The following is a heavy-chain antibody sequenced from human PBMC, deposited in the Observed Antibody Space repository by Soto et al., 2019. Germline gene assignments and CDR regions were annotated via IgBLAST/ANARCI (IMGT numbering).Heavy chain of an antibody. D-gene: IGHD4-17*01. Sequence: GGSLRLSCAASGFTFNTHGMHWVRQSPGKGLEWVAVIWYDGSQRYYADFVRGRFTISRDNSQNTLYLQMTSLRAEDTAVYYCARIDDYGDYVTDYWGQGALVTVSS. CDR2: IWYDGSQR. V-gene: IGHV3-33*01. CDR3: ARIDDYGDYVTDY. J-gene: IGHJ4*02. CDR1: GFTFNTHG.